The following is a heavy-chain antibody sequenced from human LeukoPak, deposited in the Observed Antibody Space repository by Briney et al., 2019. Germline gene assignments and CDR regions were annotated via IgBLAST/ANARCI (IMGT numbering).Heavy chain of an antibody. D-gene: IGHD2-15*01. CDR2: ISYDGSNK. V-gene: IGHV3-30*18. CDR3: AKDYDDIVVVVAGYYYYYGMDV. CDR1: GFTFSSYE. J-gene: IGHJ6*02. Sequence: GGSLRLSCAASGFTFSSYEMNWVRQAPGKGLEWVAVISYDGSNKYYADSVKGRFTISRDNSKNTLYLQMNSLRAEDTAVYYCAKDYDDIVVVVAGYYYYYGMDVWGQGTTVTVSS.